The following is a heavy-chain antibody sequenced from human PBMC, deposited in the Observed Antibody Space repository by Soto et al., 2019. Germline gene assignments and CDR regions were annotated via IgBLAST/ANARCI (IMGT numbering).Heavy chain of an antibody. V-gene: IGHV3-53*01. J-gene: IGHJ4*02. D-gene: IGHD3-22*01. CDR2: IYSGGST. CDR3: ARVRYDSSGYGTYYFDY. Sequence: GGSLRLSCAASGFTVSSNYMSWVRQAPGKGLEWVSVIYSGGSTYYADSVKGRFTISRDNSKNTLYLQMNSLRAEDTAVYYCARVRYDSSGYGTYYFDYWGQGTLVTVSS. CDR1: GFTVSSNY.